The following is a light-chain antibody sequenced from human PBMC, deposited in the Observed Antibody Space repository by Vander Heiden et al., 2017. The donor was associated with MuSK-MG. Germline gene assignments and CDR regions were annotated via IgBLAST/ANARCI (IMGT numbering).Light chain of an antibody. J-gene: IGKJ1*01. V-gene: IGKV1-5*03. CDR2: KAS. CDR3: QQYHKYWT. Sequence: DIQMTQSPSTLSASVGDSVTITCRASQSISSLLAWYQQKPGKAPQLLIYKASLLESGVSTRFSGSGSGTEFTLTISSLQSDDVATYYCQQYHKYWTFGQGTKVEIK. CDR1: QSISSL.